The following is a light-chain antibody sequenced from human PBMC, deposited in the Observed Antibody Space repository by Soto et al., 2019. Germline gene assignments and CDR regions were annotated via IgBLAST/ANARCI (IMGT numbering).Light chain of an antibody. CDR1: QSVHSTY. Sequence: EIVLTQSPGTLSLYPGKKATLSCRASQSVHSTYLAWYQQKPGQAPSLLIYGACRSATGIPDSFSGSVSGTDFILTISRLETEEFAVYYCHEYGSSRTCRQGTKVAIK. V-gene: IGKV3-20*01. CDR2: GAC. CDR3: HEYGSSRT. J-gene: IGKJ1*01.